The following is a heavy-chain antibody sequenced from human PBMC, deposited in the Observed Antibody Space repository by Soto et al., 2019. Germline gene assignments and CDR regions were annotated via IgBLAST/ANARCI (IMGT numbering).Heavy chain of an antibody. D-gene: IGHD3-22*01. V-gene: IGHV3-21*06. CDR3: ARDFHGSSGMDV. Sequence: GGSLRLSCAASGFTFSSYSMNWVRQAPGKGLEWVSSISSSGNYIYYADSVKGRFTISRDNAKNSLYLQMNSPRAEDTAVYCCARDFHGSSGMDVWGQGTTVTVSS. J-gene: IGHJ6*02. CDR1: GFTFSSYS. CDR2: ISSSGNYI.